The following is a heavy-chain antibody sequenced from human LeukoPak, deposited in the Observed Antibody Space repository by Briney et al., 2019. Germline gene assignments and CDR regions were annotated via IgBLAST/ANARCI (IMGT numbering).Heavy chain of an antibody. V-gene: IGHV3-23*01. CDR2: ISGSGGST. CDR1: GFTFSSYA. CDR3: AKDDGNIVVVPAATGSDY. Sequence: GGSLRLSCAVSGFTFSSYAMSWVRQAPGKGLEWVSAISGSGGSTYYADSVKGRFTISRDNSKNTLYLQMNSLRAEDTAVYYCAKDDGNIVVVPAATGSDYWGQGTLVTVSS. D-gene: IGHD2-2*01. J-gene: IGHJ4*02.